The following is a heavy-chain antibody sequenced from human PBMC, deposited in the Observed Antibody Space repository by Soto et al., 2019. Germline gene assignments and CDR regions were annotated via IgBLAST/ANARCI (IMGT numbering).Heavy chain of an antibody. Sequence: EVQLVASGGGLVQPGGSLRLSCAGFGYTFREYGMIWVRQAPGKGLECVSYISCDETMVNYADSVKGRFTISRDSAKNSLFVQMNSLRDEDTAVYYCVRGGGVGTTWVYYWGQGAQVTVSS. V-gene: IGHV3-48*02. CDR2: ISCDETMV. J-gene: IGHJ4*02. CDR3: VRGGGVGTTWVYY. D-gene: IGHD1-7*01. CDR1: GYTFREYG.